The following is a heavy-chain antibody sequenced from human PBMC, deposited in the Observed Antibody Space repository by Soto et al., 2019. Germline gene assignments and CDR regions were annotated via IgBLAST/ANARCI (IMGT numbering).Heavy chain of an antibody. CDR3: ARTARDLLGALDY. Sequence: GGSLRLSCAASGFTFDNYAMSWVRQAPGKGLEWVSSISGGTTNYADSVKGRFTFSRDNSKNTLYLQMNSLRAEDTALYYCARTARDLLGALDYCGQRTLVTVSS. J-gene: IGHJ4*02. D-gene: IGHD1-26*01. CDR2: ISGGTT. CDR1: GFTFDNYA. V-gene: IGHV3-23*01.